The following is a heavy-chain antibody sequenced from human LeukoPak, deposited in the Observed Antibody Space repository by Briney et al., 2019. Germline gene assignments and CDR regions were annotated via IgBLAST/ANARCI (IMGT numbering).Heavy chain of an antibody. CDR3: AREVDILTVTYAFDI. D-gene: IGHD3-9*01. CDR2: MNPNSGNT. V-gene: IGHV1-8*01. Sequence: GASVKVSCKVSGYTLTELSMHWVRQAPGKGLEWMGWMNPNSGNTGYAQKYQGRVTMKRKTSISTADRELSSLRSEDTAVYYCAREVDILTVTYAFDIWGQGTMVTVSS. CDR1: GYTLTELS. J-gene: IGHJ3*02.